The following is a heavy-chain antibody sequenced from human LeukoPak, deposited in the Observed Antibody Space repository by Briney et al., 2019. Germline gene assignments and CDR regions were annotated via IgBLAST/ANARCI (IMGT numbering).Heavy chain of an antibody. CDR2: LDPNGSEK. Sequence: PGGSLRLSCVASGFSFSTYWMTWVRQAPGKGLEWVANLDPNGSEKNYVDSVKGRFTISRDNAKNSLYLQMNSLRADDTAVYYCARGPRFLEWLLSVWGQGTTVTVSS. CDR3: ARGPRFLEWLLSV. V-gene: IGHV3-7*01. D-gene: IGHD3-3*01. CDR1: GFSFSTYW. J-gene: IGHJ6*02.